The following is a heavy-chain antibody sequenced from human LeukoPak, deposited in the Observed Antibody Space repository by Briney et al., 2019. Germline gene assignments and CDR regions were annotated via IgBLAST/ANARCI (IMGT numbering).Heavy chain of an antibody. J-gene: IGHJ5*02. D-gene: IGHD6-19*01. Sequence: HSGGSLRLSCAASGFTFSSYDMTWVRQAPGRGLEWASSIRPSGDNTYYGDSVKGRFTISRDNSKNTVYLQMNNMRIDDTAVYYCARVAGWHWFDPWGQGTLVTVSS. V-gene: IGHV3-23*01. CDR1: GFTFSSYD. CDR3: ARVAGWHWFDP. CDR2: IRPSGDNT.